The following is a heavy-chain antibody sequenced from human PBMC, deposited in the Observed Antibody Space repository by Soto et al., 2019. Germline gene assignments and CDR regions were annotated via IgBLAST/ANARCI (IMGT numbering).Heavy chain of an antibody. V-gene: IGHV1-69*06. D-gene: IGHD1-26*01. CDR3: ARATEWELNAFDI. CDR2: IIPIFGTA. CDR1: GGAFSNHA. Sequence: SVKVSCKAAGGAFSNHAISWVRQAPGQGLEWMGGIIPIFGTANYAQKFQGRVTITADKSTSTAYMELSSLRSEDTAVYYCARATEWELNAFDIWGQGTMVTVSS. J-gene: IGHJ3*02.